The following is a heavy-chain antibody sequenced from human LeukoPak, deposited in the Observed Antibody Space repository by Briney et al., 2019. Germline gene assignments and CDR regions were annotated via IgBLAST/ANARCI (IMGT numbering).Heavy chain of an antibody. J-gene: IGHJ4*02. CDR2: IKQDGSMK. CDR1: LFTFSSYW. D-gene: IGHD1-1*01. Sequence: VGSLRLSCAASLFTFSSYWMNWVRQAPGKGLEWVAIIKQDGSMKHYVDSVSGRLTISRDNVKNLLYLHMKSLRAADAAVYYCPSGPARRYRIDFWGRGTLVTVSS. V-gene: IGHV3-7*01. CDR3: PSGPARRYRIDF.